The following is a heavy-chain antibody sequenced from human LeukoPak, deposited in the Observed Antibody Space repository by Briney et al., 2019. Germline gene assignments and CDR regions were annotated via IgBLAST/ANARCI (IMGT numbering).Heavy chain of an antibody. CDR2: ISGSSDYI. CDR3: TSYYYDDNYFYYMDV. J-gene: IGHJ6*03. Sequence: GGSLRLSCAASGFIFRGYTMNWVRQAPGKGLEWVSSISGSSDYIYYADSVKGRFTTSRDNAKNSLYLQMNSLRAEDTAVYYCTSYYYDDNYFYYMDVWGTGTTVTASS. CDR1: GFIFRGYT. D-gene: IGHD3-22*01. V-gene: IGHV3-21*01.